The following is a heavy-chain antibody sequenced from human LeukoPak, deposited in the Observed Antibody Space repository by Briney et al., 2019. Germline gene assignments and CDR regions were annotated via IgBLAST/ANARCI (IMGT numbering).Heavy chain of an antibody. J-gene: IGHJ5*02. V-gene: IGHV4-39*01. Sequence: PSETLSLTCTVSGGSISSSSYYWGWIRQPPGKGLEWFGSIYYSGSTYYNPSLNSRVPISVDTSKNQFSLKLSSVTAADTAVYYCASEDNDFLTGYLGLSLFDPWGQGTLVTVSS. CDR1: GGSISSSSYY. D-gene: IGHD3-9*01. CDR2: IYYSGST. CDR3: ASEDNDFLTGYLGLSLFDP.